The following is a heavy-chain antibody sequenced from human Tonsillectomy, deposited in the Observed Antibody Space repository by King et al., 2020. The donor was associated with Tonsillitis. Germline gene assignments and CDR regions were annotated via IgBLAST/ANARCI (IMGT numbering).Heavy chain of an antibody. CDR1: GYIFNSYW. V-gene: IGHV5-51*01. D-gene: IGHD2-2*01. CDR3: ARPAGYCSSTSAGCYFEY. Sequence: QLVQSGAEVKKPGESLKISCKGSGYIFNSYWIGCGGQIPGKGLELMGIIYPGDSDTRYSPSFQGQVTFSADKSISTAYLQWSSLKASDTAMYYCARPAGYCSSTSAGCYFEYWGQGTLVTVSS. CDR2: IYPGDSDT. J-gene: IGHJ4*02.